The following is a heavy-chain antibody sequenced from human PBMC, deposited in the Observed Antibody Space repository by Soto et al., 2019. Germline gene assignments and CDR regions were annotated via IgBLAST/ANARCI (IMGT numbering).Heavy chain of an antibody. J-gene: IGHJ4*02. CDR2: IKQDGSEK. Sequence: GSLRLSCAASGFTFSNYWMSWVRQAPGKGLEWVAAIKQDGSEKLYVDSVKGRFTISRDNARNSLYLQLNGLRAEDTAIYYCVRGRGDYWGQGILVTVSS. CDR1: GFTFSNYW. D-gene: IGHD3-10*01. CDR3: VRGRGDY. V-gene: IGHV3-7*04.